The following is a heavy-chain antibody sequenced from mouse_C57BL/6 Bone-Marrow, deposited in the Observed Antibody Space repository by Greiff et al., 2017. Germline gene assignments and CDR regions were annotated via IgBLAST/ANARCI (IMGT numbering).Heavy chain of an antibody. Sequence: QVQLQQSGAELVRPGPSVTLSCKVSGYTFTSYWMHWVKQRTIQGLEWIGNIDTSDSETHYNQKFKDKATLTVDKSTSTAYMQFSRLSSEDSAVYYCARVLYCGSSYFDYWGQGTTLTVSS. V-gene: IGHV1-52*01. D-gene: IGHD1-1*01. CDR3: ARVLYCGSSYFDY. J-gene: IGHJ2*01. CDR2: IDTSDSET. CDR1: GYTFTSYW.